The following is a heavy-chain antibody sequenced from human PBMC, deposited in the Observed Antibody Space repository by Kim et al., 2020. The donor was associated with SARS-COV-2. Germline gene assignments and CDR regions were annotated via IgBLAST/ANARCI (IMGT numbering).Heavy chain of an antibody. D-gene: IGHD6-19*01. J-gene: IGHJ4*02. CDR3: ARIPYSSGCDY. V-gene: IGHV5-51*01. Sequence: RYSPSVQGHVTISADKSISTAYLQWSSLKASDTAMYYCARIPYSSGCDYWGQGTLVTVSS.